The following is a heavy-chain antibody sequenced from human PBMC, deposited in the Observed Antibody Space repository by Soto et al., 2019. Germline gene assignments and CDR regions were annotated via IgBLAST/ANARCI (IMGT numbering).Heavy chain of an antibody. Sequence: GGSLRLSCAASGFTFDDYAMHWVRQAPGKGLEWVSGISWNSGSIGYADSVKGRFTISRDNAKNSLYLQMNSLRAEDTALYYCAKDKAGQLWPRVFDYWGQGTLVTVSS. CDR3: AKDKAGQLWPRVFDY. D-gene: IGHD5-18*01. CDR2: ISWNSGSI. J-gene: IGHJ4*02. V-gene: IGHV3-9*01. CDR1: GFTFDDYA.